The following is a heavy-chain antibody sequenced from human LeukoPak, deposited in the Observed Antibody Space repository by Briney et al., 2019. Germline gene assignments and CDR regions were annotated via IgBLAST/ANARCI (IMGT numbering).Heavy chain of an antibody. Sequence: GGSLRLSCAASGFTFSNYNMNWVRQAPGKGLEWVSSISSGSTYIYYADSVKGRFTISRDNAKSSLYLQMTSLRAEDTAVYYCARSSSVNYDSSGYSALDYWGQGTLVTVSS. V-gene: IGHV3-21*01. CDR2: ISSGSTYI. D-gene: IGHD3-22*01. CDR3: ARSSSVNYDSSGYSALDY. J-gene: IGHJ4*02. CDR1: GFTFSNYN.